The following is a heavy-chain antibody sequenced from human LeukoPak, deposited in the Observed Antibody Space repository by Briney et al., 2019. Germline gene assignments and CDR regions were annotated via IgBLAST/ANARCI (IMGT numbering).Heavy chain of an antibody. CDR1: GFTFSKAW. Sequence: GGSLRLSCAASGFTFSKAWMSWVRQATGKGLEWLGRIKSNADGGTTDYAAPVQGRITISRDDSKNSLYLQMNSVRAEDTAVYYCAKGPRPDITVAHTVEKWGQGTLVTVSS. J-gene: IGHJ4*02. D-gene: IGHD6-19*01. CDR2: IKSNADGGTT. CDR3: AKGPRPDITVAHTVEK. V-gene: IGHV3-15*01.